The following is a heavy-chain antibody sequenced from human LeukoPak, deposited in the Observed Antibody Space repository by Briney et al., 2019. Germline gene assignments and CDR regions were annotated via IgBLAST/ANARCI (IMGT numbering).Heavy chain of an antibody. CDR1: GFTFSSYA. Sequence: GGSLRLSCAASGFTFSSYAMHWVRQAPGKGLEWVAVISYDGSNKYYADSVKGRFTISRDNSKNTLYLQMNSLRAEDTAVYYCARDPGGDFWSGYSNYYGMDVWGQGTTVTVSS. D-gene: IGHD3-3*01. CDR2: ISYDGSNK. J-gene: IGHJ6*02. CDR3: ARDPGGDFWSGYSNYYGMDV. V-gene: IGHV3-30-3*01.